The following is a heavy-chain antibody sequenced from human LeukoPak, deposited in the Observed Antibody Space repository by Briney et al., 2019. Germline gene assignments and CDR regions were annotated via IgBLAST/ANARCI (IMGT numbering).Heavy chain of an antibody. CDR3: ARVQPTLDVYYYYYYYMDV. CDR2: IYYSGST. V-gene: IGHV4-59*01. D-gene: IGHD3/OR15-3a*01. CDR1: GGSISSYY. J-gene: IGHJ6*03. Sequence: SETLSLXCTVSGGSISSYYWRWIRQPPGKGLEWVGYIYYSGSTNYNPSLKSRVTISVDTSKNQFSLKLSSVTAADTAVYYCARVQPTLDVYYYYYYYMDVWGKGTTVTVSS.